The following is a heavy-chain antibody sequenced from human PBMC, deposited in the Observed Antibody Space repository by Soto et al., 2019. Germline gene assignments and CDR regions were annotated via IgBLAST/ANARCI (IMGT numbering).Heavy chain of an antibody. D-gene: IGHD2-21*01. V-gene: IGHV3-30-3*01. J-gene: IGHJ1*01. Sequence: QVQLVESGGGVVQPGRSLRLSCAASGFTFSSYAMHWVRQAPGKGLEWVAVISYDGSNKYYADSVKGRFTISRDNSKNSLYLQRNSLRAEDTAVYYCARAGDTAEYFQHWGQGTLVTVSS. CDR2: ISYDGSNK. CDR3: ARAGDTAEYFQH. CDR1: GFTFSSYA.